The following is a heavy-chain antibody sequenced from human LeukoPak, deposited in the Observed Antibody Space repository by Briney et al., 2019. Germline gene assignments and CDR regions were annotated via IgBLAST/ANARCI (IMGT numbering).Heavy chain of an antibody. J-gene: IGHJ4*02. CDR1: GFTVSSNY. Sequence: GGSLRLSCAASGFTVSSNYMSWVRQAPGKGLEWVSVIYSGGSTYYADSVKGRFTISRDNSKNTLYLQMNSLRAEDTAVYYCAKDRAKHIVVVTAAVDYWGQGTLVTVSS. V-gene: IGHV3-53*01. D-gene: IGHD2-21*02. CDR2: IYSGGST. CDR3: AKDRAKHIVVVTAAVDY.